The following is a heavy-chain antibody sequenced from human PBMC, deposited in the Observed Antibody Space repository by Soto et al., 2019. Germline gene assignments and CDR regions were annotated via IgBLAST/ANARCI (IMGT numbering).Heavy chain of an antibody. CDR3: ARESVYSSSSFDY. CDR2: ISAYNGNT. Sequence: ASGKVSSKASCYTITNTGISWGRPAPGQGLEWMGWISAYNGNTNYAQKLQGRVTMTTDTSTSTAYMELRSLRSDDTAVYYCARESVYSSSSFDYWGQGTLVTVSS. J-gene: IGHJ4*02. V-gene: IGHV1-18*04. CDR1: CYTITNTG. D-gene: IGHD6-6*01.